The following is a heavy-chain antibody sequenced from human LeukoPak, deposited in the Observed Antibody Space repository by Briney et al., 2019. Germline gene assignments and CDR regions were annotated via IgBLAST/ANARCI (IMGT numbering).Heavy chain of an antibody. V-gene: IGHV3-7*01. J-gene: IGHJ4*02. Sequence: PGGSLRLSCAASGFTLSGYWMAWVRQAPGKGLEWVANIKQDGSQKNYVASVKGRFTISRDNAKNSLYLQMDSLRAEDTAVYYCARGTMVRGVIVWGQGTLVTVSS. CDR3: ARGTMVRGVIV. CDR1: GFTLSGYW. CDR2: IKQDGSQK. D-gene: IGHD3-10*01.